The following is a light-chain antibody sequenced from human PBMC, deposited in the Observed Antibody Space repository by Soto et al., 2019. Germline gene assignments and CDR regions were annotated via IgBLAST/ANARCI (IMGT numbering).Light chain of an antibody. J-gene: IGKJ1*01. V-gene: IGKV3-20*01. CDR2: GAS. CDR3: QQYGSSPRT. CDR1: QSVSSSY. Sequence: EIVLTQSPGTLSLSPGERATLSCRASQSVSSSYLAWYQQKPGQAPRLLIYGASSRATGIPDRFSGSGSGTDSTLTISRLEPEDFAVYYCQQYGSSPRTFGQGTKLDIK.